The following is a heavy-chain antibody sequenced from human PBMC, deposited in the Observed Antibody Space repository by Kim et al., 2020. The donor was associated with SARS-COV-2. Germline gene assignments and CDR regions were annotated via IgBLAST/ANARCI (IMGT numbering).Heavy chain of an antibody. CDR2: TI. J-gene: IGHJ4*02. D-gene: IGHD5-12*01. V-gene: IGHV3-48*04. CDR3: AREGVALPDY. Sequence: TIYTAGSVKGRFTISRDNAKNSLYLQMDGLRVEDTAVYYCAREGVALPDYWGQGTLVTVSS.